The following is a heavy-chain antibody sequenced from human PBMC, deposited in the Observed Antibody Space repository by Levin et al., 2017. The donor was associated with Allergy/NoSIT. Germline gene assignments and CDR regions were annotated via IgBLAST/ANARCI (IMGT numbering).Heavy chain of an antibody. CDR2: ISGSGGST. V-gene: IGHV3-23*01. J-gene: IGHJ4*02. CDR1: GFTFSSYA. Sequence: GGSLRLSCAASGFTFSSYAMSWVRQAPGKGLEWVSAISGSGGSTYYADSVKGRFTISRDNSKNTLYLQMNSLRAEDTAVYYCAKDSVGAPYYDSSGYWANWGQGTLVTVSS. D-gene: IGHD3-22*01. CDR3: AKDSVGAPYYDSSGYWAN.